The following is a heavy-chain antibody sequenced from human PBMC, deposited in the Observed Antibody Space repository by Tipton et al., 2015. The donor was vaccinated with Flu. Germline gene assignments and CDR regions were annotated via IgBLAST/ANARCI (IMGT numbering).Heavy chain of an antibody. D-gene: IGHD6-19*01. J-gene: IGHJ6*02. CDR3: AKAVAALLKDDNYHAMDV. Sequence: SLRLSCAASGFTFRGYAMHWVRQAPGKGLEWVALISNDGSNKYYADSVKGRFTIARDNSKNTLFLQMNRQGAEDTAVYYCAKAVAALLKDDNYHAMDVWGQGTTVVVSS. CDR2: ISNDGSNK. V-gene: IGHV3-30*18. CDR1: GFTFRGYA.